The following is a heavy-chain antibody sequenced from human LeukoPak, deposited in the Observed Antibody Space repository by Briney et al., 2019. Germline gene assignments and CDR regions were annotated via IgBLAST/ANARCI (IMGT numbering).Heavy chain of an antibody. CDR2: IYHSGYT. CDR1: GYSISSGYY. D-gene: IGHD3-16*01. J-gene: IGHJ4*02. Sequence: SETLSLTCNVSGYSISSGYYWAWIRQAPGKGLEWIGSIYHSGYTRYNPSLKGRVTISVDTSKNDFSLKLSSVAAADTAIYYCARDMNPTHYFDYWGQGTLVTVSS. CDR3: ARDMNPTHYFDY. V-gene: IGHV4-38-2*02.